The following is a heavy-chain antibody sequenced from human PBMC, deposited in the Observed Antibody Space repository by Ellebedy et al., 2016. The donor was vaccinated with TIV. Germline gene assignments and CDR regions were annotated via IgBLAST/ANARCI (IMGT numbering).Heavy chain of an antibody. CDR3: AGDYGAYFDY. J-gene: IGHJ4*02. V-gene: IGHV4-59*08. CDR1: GGAISTYY. D-gene: IGHD4-17*01. CDR2: IYYSGST. Sequence: MPSETLSLTCSVSGGAISTYYWSLIRQPPGKGLEWIGYIYYSGSTNYNPYLKSRVTTSVDMSKNQFSLRLSSVTAADTAVYYCAGDYGAYFDYWGQGTLVTVSS.